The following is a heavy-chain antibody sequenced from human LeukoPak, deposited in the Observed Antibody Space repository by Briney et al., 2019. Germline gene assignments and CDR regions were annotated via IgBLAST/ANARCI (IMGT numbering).Heavy chain of an antibody. CDR3: ARAGGCTSCYTTHFDY. V-gene: IGHV3-21*01. CDR2: ISSSSSYI. CDR1: GFTFGSYS. Sequence: PGGSLRLSCAASGFTFGSYSMNWVRPAPGKGLEWVSSISSSSSYIYYADSVKGRFTISRDNAKNSLYLQMNSLRAEDTAVYYCARAGGCTSCYTTHFDYWGQGTLVAVSS. D-gene: IGHD2-2*02. J-gene: IGHJ4*02.